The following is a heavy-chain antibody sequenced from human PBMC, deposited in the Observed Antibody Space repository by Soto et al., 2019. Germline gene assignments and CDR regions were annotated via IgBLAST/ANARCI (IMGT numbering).Heavy chain of an antibody. D-gene: IGHD5-18*01. J-gene: IGHJ1*01. Sequence: GGSLRLSCAASGFMFSNHGMHWVRQAPGKGLEWVAVISYDGSNKYYADSVKGRFTISRDNSKSTLYLQMNSLRAEDTAVYYCAKQRDVDTAMVKFDFQHWGQGTLVTVSS. CDR3: AKQRDVDTAMVKFDFQH. CDR1: GFMFSNHG. CDR2: ISYDGSNK. V-gene: IGHV3-30*18.